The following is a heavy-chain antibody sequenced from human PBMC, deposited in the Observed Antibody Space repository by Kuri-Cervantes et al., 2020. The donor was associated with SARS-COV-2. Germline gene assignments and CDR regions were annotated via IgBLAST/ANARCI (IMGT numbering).Heavy chain of an antibody. Sequence: SQTLSLTCAISGDSVSSKIAAWNWIRQSPSRGLEWLGRTYYRSKWYDDYAVSVESRISINPDTSKNQFSLHLNSVTPEDTAVYYCARGTNWPPDGWFDPWGQGTLVTVSS. CDR3: ARGTNWPPDGWFDP. CDR2: TYYRSKWYD. J-gene: IGHJ5*02. CDR1: GDSVSSKIAA. V-gene: IGHV6-1*01. D-gene: IGHD7-27*01.